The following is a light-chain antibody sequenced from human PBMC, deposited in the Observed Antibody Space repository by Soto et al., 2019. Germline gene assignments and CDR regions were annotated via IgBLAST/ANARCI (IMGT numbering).Light chain of an antibody. CDR3: QQYNSYSRT. V-gene: IGKV1-5*03. CDR1: QSISSW. CDR2: KAS. J-gene: IGKJ4*01. Sequence: DIQMTQSPSPLSASVGDRVTITCRASQSISSWLAWYQQKPGKAPKLLIYKASSLESGVPSRFSGSGSGTEFTLTISSLQPDDFATYYFQQYNSYSRTFGGGTKVEIK.